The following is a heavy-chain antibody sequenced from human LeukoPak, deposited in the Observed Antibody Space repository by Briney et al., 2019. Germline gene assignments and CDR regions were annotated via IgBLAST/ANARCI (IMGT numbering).Heavy chain of an antibody. D-gene: IGHD5-24*01. CDR2: IFTTGST. Sequence: SETLSLTCSVSGGSINGGSYYWSWIRQPAGKPLEWIGHIFTTGSTSYNPSLRTRVTISEDSSKDQFSLNVNFMTDADTAVYYCAREGYRSKWSRSFDYWGQGALVTVSS. V-gene: IGHV4-61*09. CDR3: AREGYRSKWSRSFDY. CDR1: GGSINGGSYY. J-gene: IGHJ4*02.